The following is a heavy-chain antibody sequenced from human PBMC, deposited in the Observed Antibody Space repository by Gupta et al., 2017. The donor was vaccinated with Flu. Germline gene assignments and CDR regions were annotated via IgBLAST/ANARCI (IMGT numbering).Heavy chain of an antibody. Sequence: AASGFTFSRSYLQWGRQAPGKGLVWVSRINPDGSSTTYAESVKGRFTSSRDNAKNTLYLQMNSLGDDDTAVYYCATVTSGCWGQGTLVTVSS. V-gene: IGHV3-74*03. D-gene: IGHD4-17*01. CDR1: GFTFSRSY. CDR2: INPDGSST. CDR3: ATVTSGC. J-gene: IGHJ4*02.